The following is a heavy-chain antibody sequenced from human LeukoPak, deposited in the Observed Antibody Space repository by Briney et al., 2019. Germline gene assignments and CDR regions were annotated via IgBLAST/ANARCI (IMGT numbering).Heavy chain of an antibody. Sequence: GGSLRLSCAASGFTFDDYGMSWVRQAPGKGLEWVSGINWNGGSTGYADSVRGRFTISRDNAKNSLYLQMNSLRAEDTALYYCARVYRNVVGAVHDAFDIWGQGTMVTVSS. CDR1: GFTFDDYG. CDR3: ARVYRNVVGAVHDAFDI. J-gene: IGHJ3*02. D-gene: IGHD2-15*01. V-gene: IGHV3-20*04. CDR2: INWNGGST.